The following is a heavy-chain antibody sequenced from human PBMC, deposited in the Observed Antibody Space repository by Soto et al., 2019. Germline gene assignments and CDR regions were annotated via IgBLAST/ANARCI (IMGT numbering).Heavy chain of an antibody. CDR1: GFTFSSYA. D-gene: IGHD2-2*01. Sequence: EVQLLESGGGLVQPGGSLRLSCAASGFTFSSYAMSWVRQAPGKGREWVSAISGSGGSTYYADSVKGRFTISRDNSKNTLYLKMNSLRAEDTAVYYCGNQPGYCRSTSCQGNDAFDIWGQGTMVTVSS. J-gene: IGHJ3*02. V-gene: IGHV3-23*01. CDR3: GNQPGYCRSTSCQGNDAFDI. CDR2: ISGSGGST.